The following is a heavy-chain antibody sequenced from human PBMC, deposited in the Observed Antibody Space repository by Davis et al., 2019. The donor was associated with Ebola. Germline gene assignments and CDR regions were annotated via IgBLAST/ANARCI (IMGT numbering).Heavy chain of an antibody. V-gene: IGHV3-30*04. CDR3: ARELGSGWDIGAILVY. CDR2: ISYDGSNK. D-gene: IGHD6-19*01. J-gene: IGHJ4*02. CDR1: GFTFSSYA. Sequence: GESLKISCAASGFTFSSYAMSWVRQAPGKGLEWVAVISYDGSNKYYADSVKGRFTISRDNSKNTLYLQMNSLRAEDTAVYYCARELGSGWDIGAILVYWGQGTLVTVSS.